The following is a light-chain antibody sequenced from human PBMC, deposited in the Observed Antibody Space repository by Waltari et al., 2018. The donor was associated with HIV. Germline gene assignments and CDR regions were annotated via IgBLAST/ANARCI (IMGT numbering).Light chain of an antibody. CDR1: SSDVGGYNY. J-gene: IGLJ3*02. CDR2: DVT. Sequence: QSALTQPPSASGSPGQSVTISCTGTSSDVGGYNYVSWYQQLPGRAPKLMIYDVTKRPSRVPDRFSGSKSGNTASLTISGLQAEDEADYYCSSYTTSSTWVFGGGTKLTVL. V-gene: IGLV2-18*02. CDR3: SSYTTSSTWV.